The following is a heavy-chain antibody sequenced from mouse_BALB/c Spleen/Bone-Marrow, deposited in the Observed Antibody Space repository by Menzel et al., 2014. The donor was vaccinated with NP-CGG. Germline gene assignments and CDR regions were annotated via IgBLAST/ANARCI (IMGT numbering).Heavy chain of an antibody. Sequence: VQLVESGAELVKPGASVKLSCQASGYTFTSYWMHWVKQRPGQGLEWIGEINPSNGRTNYNEKFKSKATLTVDKSSSTAYMQLSSLTSEDSAVYYCARRATTVVATDYWGQGTTLTVSS. D-gene: IGHD1-1*01. CDR3: ARRATTVVATDY. V-gene: IGHV1S81*02. CDR2: INPSNGRT. J-gene: IGHJ2*01. CDR1: GYTFTSYW.